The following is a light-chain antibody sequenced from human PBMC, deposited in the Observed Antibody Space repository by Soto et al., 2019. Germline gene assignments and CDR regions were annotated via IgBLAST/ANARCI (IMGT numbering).Light chain of an antibody. V-gene: IGKV3-20*01. CDR3: QQYGNSPIT. CDR1: QSVTNNY. CDR2: GAS. Sequence: DIVLTQSPGRLSLSPGERATLACRSSQSVTNNYLAWYQQKPGQAPRLLIDGASSRATGVPDRFSGTGSGTDFTLTISRLEPEDFAVFYCQQYGNSPITFGQGTRLEIK. J-gene: IGKJ5*01.